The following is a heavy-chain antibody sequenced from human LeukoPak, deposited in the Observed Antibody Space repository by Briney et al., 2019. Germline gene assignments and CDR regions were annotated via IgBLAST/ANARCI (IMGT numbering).Heavy chain of an antibody. Sequence: SETLSLTCTVSGGSISSYYWGWVRQPPGKGLEWIGNIFYSGSTYYSPSLKSRVTISLDTSRNQFSLKLNSVTAADTAVYYCAKSNGYGLVDIWGQGTMVTVSS. CDR1: GGSISSYY. CDR3: AKSNGYGLVDI. D-gene: IGHD3-10*01. CDR2: IFYSGST. V-gene: IGHV4-59*12. J-gene: IGHJ3*02.